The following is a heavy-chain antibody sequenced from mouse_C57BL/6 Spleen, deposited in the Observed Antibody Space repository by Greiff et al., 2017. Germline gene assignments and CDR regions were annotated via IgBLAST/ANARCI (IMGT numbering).Heavy chain of an antibody. V-gene: IGHV1-74*01. Sequence: QVQLQQPGAELVKPGASVKVSCKASGYTFTSYWMHWVKQRPGQGLEWIGRIHPSDSDTNYNQKFKGKATLTVDKSSSTAYMQLSSLKSEDSAVYYVVFVCVYFAMDDWGQGTSVTVSS. CDR2: IHPSDSDT. CDR3: VFVCVYFAMDD. CDR1: GYTFTSYW. J-gene: IGHJ4*01.